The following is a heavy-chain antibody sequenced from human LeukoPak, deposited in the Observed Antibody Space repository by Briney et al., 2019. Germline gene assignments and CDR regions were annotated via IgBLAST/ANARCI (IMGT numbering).Heavy chain of an antibody. CDR2: FYNSGRS. CDR1: DDSISDYY. D-gene: IGHD4-17*01. J-gene: IGHJ5*02. V-gene: IGHV4-59*01. CDR3: ARGKNYGDYVS. Sequence: SETLSLTCTVSDDSISDYYRGWIRQPPGKGLEWIGYFYNSGRSTYNPSLKSRVTISVDTSKNQFSLKLSSVTAADTAVYYCARGKNYGDYVSWGQGTLVTVSS.